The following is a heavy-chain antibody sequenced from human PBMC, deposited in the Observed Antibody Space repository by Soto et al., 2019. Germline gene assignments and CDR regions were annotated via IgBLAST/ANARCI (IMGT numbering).Heavy chain of an antibody. Sequence: GGSMRLSCVASGFTFSNYGMHWVRQAPGKGLEWVAVIWYDGSNTYYVDSVKGRFTVSRDNSKNTLYLQMNSLRAEDTAVYYCALEMTTILDYWGQGTLVTVSS. CDR3: ALEMTTILDY. CDR2: IWYDGSNT. J-gene: IGHJ4*02. D-gene: IGHD4-4*01. V-gene: IGHV3-33*01. CDR1: GFTFSNYG.